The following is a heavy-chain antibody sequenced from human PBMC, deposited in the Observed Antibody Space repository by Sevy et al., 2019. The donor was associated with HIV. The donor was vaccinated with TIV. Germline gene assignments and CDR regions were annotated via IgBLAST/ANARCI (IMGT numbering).Heavy chain of an antibody. CDR3: ARQVIEYCVGGDCYLNWFDP. J-gene: IGHJ5*02. V-gene: IGHV4-39*01. CDR1: GGSITSSDYY. Sequence: SETLSLTCSVSGGSITSSDYYWGWIRQPPGKGLEWIGSMYYSGYAYYNPSLKSRVTMSVDTSKSQFSLNVKSLTAPDTGVYYGARQVIEYCVGGDCYLNWFDPWGQGTLVTVSS. CDR2: MYYSGYA. D-gene: IGHD2-21*02.